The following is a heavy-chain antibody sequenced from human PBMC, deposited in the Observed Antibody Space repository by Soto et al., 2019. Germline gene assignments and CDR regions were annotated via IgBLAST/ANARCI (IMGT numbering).Heavy chain of an antibody. CDR3: ARDSSTGYYLSDFDY. J-gene: IGHJ4*02. CDR1: GFTFSNYN. Sequence: EVKLEESGGGLVRSGGSLRLSCAASGFTFSNYNMNWVRQAPGKGLEWVASISTRSHYIYYADSLKGRFTISRDNAKNSVDLQISSLRAEDTAVYYCARDSSTGYYLSDFDYWGQGTLVTVSS. V-gene: IGHV3-21*01. D-gene: IGHD3-9*01. CDR2: ISTRSHYI.